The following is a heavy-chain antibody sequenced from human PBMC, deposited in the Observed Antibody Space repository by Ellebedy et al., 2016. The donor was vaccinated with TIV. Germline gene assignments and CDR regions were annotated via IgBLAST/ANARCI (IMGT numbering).Heavy chain of an antibody. V-gene: IGHV1-2*02. D-gene: IGHD4-11*01. CDR1: GYTFTSYY. CDR3: ARARLQQASRLFDY. CDR2: INPNSGGT. J-gene: IGHJ4*02. Sequence: ASVKVSCXASGYTFTSYYMHWVRQAPGQGLEWMGWINPNSGGTNYAQKFQGRVTMTRDTSISTAYMELSRLRSDDTAVYYCARARLQQASRLFDYWGQGTLVTVSS.